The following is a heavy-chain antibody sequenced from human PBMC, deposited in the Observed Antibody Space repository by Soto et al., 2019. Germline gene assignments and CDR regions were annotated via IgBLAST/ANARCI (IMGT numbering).Heavy chain of an antibody. CDR2: IKSKTDGGTT. D-gene: IGHD3-16*02. Sequence: EVQLVESGGGLVKPGGSLRLSCAASGFTFSNAWMSWVRQAPGKGLEWVGRIKSKTDGGTTDYAAPVKGRFTILRDDSKNTLYLQMNSLKTEDTAVYYCTTDGGTYDYIWGSYRYTKRKFFDYWGQGTPGHRLL. J-gene: IGHJ4*02. CDR3: TTDGGTYDYIWGSYRYTKRKFFDY. CDR1: GFTFSNAW. V-gene: IGHV3-15*01.